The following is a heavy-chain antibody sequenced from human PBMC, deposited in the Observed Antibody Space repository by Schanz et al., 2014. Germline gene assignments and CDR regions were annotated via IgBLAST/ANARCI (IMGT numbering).Heavy chain of an antibody. CDR3: ARGSPENMIRGELDY. D-gene: IGHD3-10*01. Sequence: QVQLVQSGAEVKKPGASVKVSCKASGYTFTSYGINWVRQAPGQGLEWMGIINPIGGSTTYAQKFRGAVTLTTDTSTDTAYLELTSLRSEDTAVYYCARGSPENMIRGELDYWGQGTLXTVSS. CDR2: INPIGGST. V-gene: IGHV1-46*03. CDR1: GYTFTSYG. J-gene: IGHJ4*02.